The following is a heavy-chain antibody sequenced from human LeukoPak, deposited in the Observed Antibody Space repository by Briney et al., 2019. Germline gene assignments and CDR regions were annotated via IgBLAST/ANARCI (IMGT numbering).Heavy chain of an antibody. CDR1: GGTFSSYA. CDR3: AREILTGYYYYYGMDV. J-gene: IGHJ6*02. V-gene: IGHV1-69*04. Sequence: ASVKVSCKTSGGTFSSYAISWVRQAPGQGLEWMGRIIPILGIANYAQKFQGRVTITADKSTSTAYMELSSLRSEDTAVYYCAREILTGYYYYYGMDVWGQGTTVTVSS. CDR2: IIPILGIA. D-gene: IGHD3-9*01.